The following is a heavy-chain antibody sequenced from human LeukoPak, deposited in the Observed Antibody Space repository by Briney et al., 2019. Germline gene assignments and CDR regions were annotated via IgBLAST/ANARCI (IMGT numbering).Heavy chain of an antibody. Sequence: GASVKVPCKASGGTFSSYAISWVRQAPGQGLEWMGGIIPIFGTANYAQKFQGRVTITADESTSTAYMELSSLRSEDTAVYYCAPLDPYGDYSLDYWGQGTLVTVSS. CDR2: IIPIFGTA. V-gene: IGHV1-69*13. J-gene: IGHJ4*02. D-gene: IGHD4-17*01. CDR1: GGTFSSYA. CDR3: APLDPYGDYSLDY.